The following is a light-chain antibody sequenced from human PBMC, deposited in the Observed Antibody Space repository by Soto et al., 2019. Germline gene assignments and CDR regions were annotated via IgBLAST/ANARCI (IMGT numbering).Light chain of an antibody. CDR2: EDN. J-gene: IGLJ2*01. CDR1: SGSIVNNY. CDR3: QSYDATNLV. Sequence: NSMLTQPHSVSESPGKTVSISCTRSSGSIVNNYVQWFQQRPGSAPTTVIYEDNQRPSGVPDRFSGSIDSSSNSASLTISGLKTEDEADYYCQSYDATNLVFGGGTKVTVL. V-gene: IGLV6-57*04.